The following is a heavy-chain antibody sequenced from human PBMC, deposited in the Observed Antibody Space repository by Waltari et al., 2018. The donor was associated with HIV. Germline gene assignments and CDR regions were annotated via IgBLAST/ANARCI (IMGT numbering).Heavy chain of an antibody. CDR1: GVPLTRKNYS. J-gene: IGHJ2*01. D-gene: IGHD3-16*01. V-gene: IGHV4-39*01. CDR3: ARHSGPYVHFFDL. Sequence: QLQESGPALVKPSETLSLSCSVSGVPLTRKNYSWGWVRQSPGKRLDWIASVCYGGKTYNNPSLKSRLSLSLDTSKNRLSLNVTSVTAADTAVYYCARHSGPYVHFFDLWGRGTLVTVTS. CDR2: VCYGGKT.